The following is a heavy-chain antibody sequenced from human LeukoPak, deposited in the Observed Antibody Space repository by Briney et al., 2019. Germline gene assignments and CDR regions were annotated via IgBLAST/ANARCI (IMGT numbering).Heavy chain of an antibody. CDR2: IYYSGST. J-gene: IGHJ5*02. D-gene: IGHD3-10*01. Sequence: SETLSLTCVVSGGSIRSGGYSWSWIRQPPGKGLEWIGYIYYSGSTYYNPSLKSRVTISVDTSKNQFSLKLSSVTAADTAVYYCARESNYHGSGTGWFDPWGQGTLVTVSS. V-gene: IGHV4-30-4*07. CDR3: ARESNYHGSGTGWFDP. CDR1: GGSIRSGGYS.